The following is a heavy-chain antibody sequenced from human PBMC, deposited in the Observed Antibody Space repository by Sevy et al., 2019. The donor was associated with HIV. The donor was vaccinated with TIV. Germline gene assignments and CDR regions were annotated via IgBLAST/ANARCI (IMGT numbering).Heavy chain of an antibody. CDR3: ARDRRYCSSTSCDSAAYYYYGMDV. J-gene: IGHJ6*02. CDR1: GFSLSSYA. Sequence: GGSLRLSCAASGFSLSSYAMHWVRQAPGKGLEWVAVISYDGSNKYYADSVKGRFTISRDNSKNTLYLQMNSLRAEDTALYYCARDRRYCSSTSCDSAAYYYYGMDVWGQGTTVTVSS. V-gene: IGHV3-30*04. CDR2: ISYDGSNK. D-gene: IGHD2-2*02.